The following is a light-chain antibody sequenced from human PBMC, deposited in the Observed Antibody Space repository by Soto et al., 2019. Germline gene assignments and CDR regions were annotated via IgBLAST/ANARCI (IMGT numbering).Light chain of an antibody. Sequence: EVVMTQSPATLSVSPGERVTLSCRASQSINAHLAWYQQKPGQAPRLLIHGASTRATGIPARFSGSGFGTECILTISSLQSEDFAVYYCQQYNTGLWTFGQGTKVEIK. J-gene: IGKJ1*01. V-gene: IGKV3-15*01. CDR2: GAS. CDR3: QQYNTGLWT. CDR1: QSINAH.